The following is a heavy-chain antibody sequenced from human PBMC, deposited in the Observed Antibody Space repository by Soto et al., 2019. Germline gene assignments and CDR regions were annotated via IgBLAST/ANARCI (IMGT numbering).Heavy chain of an antibody. CDR2: IWYDGSNK. V-gene: IGHV3-33*06. CDR3: AKDRSSTRCYGFDY. J-gene: IGHJ4*02. Sequence: GGSLRLSCAASGFTFSSYGMHWVRQAPGKGLEWVAVIWYDGSNKYYADSVKGRFTISRDNSKNTLYLQMNNLRAEDTAFYYCAKDRSSTRCYGFDYWGPGALVTVSS. CDR1: GFTFSSYG. D-gene: IGHD2-2*01.